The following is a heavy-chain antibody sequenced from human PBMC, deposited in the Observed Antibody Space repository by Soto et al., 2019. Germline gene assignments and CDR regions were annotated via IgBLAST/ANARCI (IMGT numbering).Heavy chain of an antibody. CDR1: GGSISSSSYY. D-gene: IGHD3-3*01. CDR2: IYYSGST. CDR3: ARQRNDFWSGYNSWFDP. Sequence: SETLSLTCTVSGGSISSSSYYWGWIRQPPGKGLEWIGSIYYSGSTYYNPSLKSRVTISVDTSKNQFSLKLSSVTAADTAVYYCARQRNDFWSGYNSWFDPWGQGTLVTVSS. V-gene: IGHV4-39*01. J-gene: IGHJ5*02.